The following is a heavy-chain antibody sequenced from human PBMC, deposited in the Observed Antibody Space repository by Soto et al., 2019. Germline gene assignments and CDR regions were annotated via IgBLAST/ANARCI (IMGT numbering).Heavy chain of an antibody. J-gene: IGHJ5*02. Sequence: KASETLSLTCAVYGGSFSGYYWSWIRQPPGKGLEWIGEINHSGSTNYNPSLKSRVTISVDTSKNQFSLKLSSVTAADTAVYYCARPPRRYYDFWSGYGFDPWGQGTLVTVSS. CDR3: ARPPRRYYDFWSGYGFDP. CDR2: INHSGST. V-gene: IGHV4-34*01. CDR1: GGSFSGYY. D-gene: IGHD3-3*01.